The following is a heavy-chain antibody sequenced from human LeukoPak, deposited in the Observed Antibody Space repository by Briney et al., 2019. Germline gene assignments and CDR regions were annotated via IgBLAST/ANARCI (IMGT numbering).Heavy chain of an antibody. Sequence: GASVKVSCKASGYTFTRYYMYWVRQAPGQGLEWMGIINPSGGSTNYAQKFQGRVTMTRNTSISTAYMELSSLRSEDTAVYYCARVLSSSWQPHGGYWGQGTLVTVSS. CDR1: GYTFTRYY. V-gene: IGHV1-46*01. CDR2: INPSGGST. J-gene: IGHJ4*02. CDR3: ARVLSSSWQPHGGY. D-gene: IGHD6-13*01.